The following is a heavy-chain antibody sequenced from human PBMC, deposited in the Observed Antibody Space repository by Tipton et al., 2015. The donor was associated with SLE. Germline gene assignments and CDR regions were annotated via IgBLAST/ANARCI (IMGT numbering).Heavy chain of an antibody. CDR2: IIPIFGTA. Sequence: QLVQSGAEVKKPGASVKVSCKASGYTFTSYGISWVRQAPGHGLEWMGGIIPIFGTANYAQKFQGRVTITADKSTSTAYMELSSLRSEDTAVYYCARDIVVVPAAMDYYYYGMDVWGQGTTVTVSS. CDR1: GYTFTSYG. V-gene: IGHV1-69*06. CDR3: ARDIVVVPAAMDYYYYGMDV. J-gene: IGHJ6*02. D-gene: IGHD2-2*01.